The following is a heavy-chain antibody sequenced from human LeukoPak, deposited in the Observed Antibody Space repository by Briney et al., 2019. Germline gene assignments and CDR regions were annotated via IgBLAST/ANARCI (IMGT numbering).Heavy chain of an antibody. CDR1: GFTFISYE. Sequence: GGSLRLSCAASGFTFISYEMNWVRQAPGKGLEWISYIDSISTTIYSADSVRGRFTISRDNAKNSVYLQMNSLRVEDTAIYYCARGAPLVAVTTGAFDIWGQGTMVTVSS. CDR3: ARGAPLVAVTTGAFDI. J-gene: IGHJ3*02. CDR2: IDSISTTI. V-gene: IGHV3-48*03. D-gene: IGHD2-15*01.